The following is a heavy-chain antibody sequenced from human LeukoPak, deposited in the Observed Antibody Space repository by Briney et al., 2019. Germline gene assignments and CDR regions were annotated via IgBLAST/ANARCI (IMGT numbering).Heavy chain of an antibody. CDR2: IIPIFGTA. Sequence: ASVNVSCKASGGTLSSYAISWVRQAPGQGLEWMGGIIPIFGTANYAQKFQGRVTITADESTSTAYMELSSLRSEDTAVYYCARDREAVAGHNWFDPWGQGTLVTVSS. CDR1: GGTLSSYA. D-gene: IGHD6-19*01. CDR3: ARDREAVAGHNWFDP. J-gene: IGHJ5*02. V-gene: IGHV1-69*13.